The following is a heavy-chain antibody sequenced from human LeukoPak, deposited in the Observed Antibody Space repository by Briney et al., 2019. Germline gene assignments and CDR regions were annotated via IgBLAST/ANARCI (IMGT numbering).Heavy chain of an antibody. CDR1: GYTFSTYA. J-gene: IGHJ4*02. CDR2: IRYDGSSE. V-gene: IGHV3-30*02. CDR3: ARVLQYGNYGGFGY. Sequence: GGSMRLSCAASGYTFSTYAMHWVRQAPGKGLEWLAVIRYDGSSEYYAESVKGRFTISRDNSKNTLYLQMNRLRAVDTAMYYCARVLQYGNYGGFGYWGQGTLVTVSS. D-gene: IGHD4-11*01.